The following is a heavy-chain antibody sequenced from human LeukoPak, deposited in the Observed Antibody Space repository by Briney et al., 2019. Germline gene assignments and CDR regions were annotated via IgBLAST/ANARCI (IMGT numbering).Heavy chain of an antibody. CDR3: ARVRGESPRWFDP. V-gene: IGHV3-23*01. CDR2: ISRRGDRT. J-gene: IGHJ5*02. D-gene: IGHD3-10*01. CDR1: GFTFSTYS. Sequence: TGGSLRLSCVASGFTFSTYSMSWVRQAPGKGLEWVSAISRRGDRTYYADSVKGRFTISRDNAKNTLYLQMNSLRAEDTAVYYCARVRGESPRWFDPWGQGTLVTVSS.